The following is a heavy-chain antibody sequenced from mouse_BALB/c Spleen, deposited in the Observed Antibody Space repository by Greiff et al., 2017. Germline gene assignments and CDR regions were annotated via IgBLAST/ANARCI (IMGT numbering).Heavy chain of an antibody. V-gene: IGHV5-17*02. J-gene: IGHJ4*01. CDR2: ISSGSSTI. CDR3: ARTIYYDYDWGSYYAMDY. CDR1: GFTFSSFG. D-gene: IGHD2-4*01. Sequence: EVKVEESGGGLVQPGGSRKLSCAASGFTFSSFGMHWVRQAPEKGLEWVAYISSGSSTIYYADTVTGRFTISRDNPKNTLFLQMTSLRSEDTAMYYCARTIYYDYDWGSYYAMDYWGQGTSVTVSS.